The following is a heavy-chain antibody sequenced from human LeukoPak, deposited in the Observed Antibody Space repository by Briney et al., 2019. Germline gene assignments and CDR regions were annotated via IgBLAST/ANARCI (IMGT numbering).Heavy chain of an antibody. CDR2: ISAYNGNT. D-gene: IGHD6-13*01. J-gene: IGHJ4*02. CDR3: ARAGGLEQQLDEFDY. Sequence: ASVKVSCKASGYTFTSYGISWVRQAPGQGLEWMGWISAYNGNTNYAQKLQGRVTMTTDTSTSTAYMELRSLRSDDTAVYYCARAGGLEQQLDEFDYWGQGTLVTVSS. CDR1: GYTFTSYG. V-gene: IGHV1-18*01.